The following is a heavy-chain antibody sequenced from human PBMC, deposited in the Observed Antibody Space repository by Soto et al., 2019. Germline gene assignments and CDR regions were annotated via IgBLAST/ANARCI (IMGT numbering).Heavy chain of an antibody. V-gene: IGHV3-30*18. CDR2: ISFDGSNK. CDR3: AKDPGYGDYEDYFDY. Sequence: QVQLVESGGGVVQPGRSLRLSCAASGFTFSSYGTHWVRQAPGKGLEWVAVISFDGSNKYYADSVQGRFTISRDNSKNTLYLQMNSLRPEDTAVYYCAKDPGYGDYEDYFDYWGQGTLVTVSS. D-gene: IGHD4-17*01. CDR1: GFTFSSYG. J-gene: IGHJ4*02.